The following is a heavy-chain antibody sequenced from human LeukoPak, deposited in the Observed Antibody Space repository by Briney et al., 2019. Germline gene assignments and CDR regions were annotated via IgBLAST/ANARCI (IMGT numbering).Heavy chain of an antibody. CDR1: GYTFTNHA. J-gene: IGHJ4*02. Sequence: GASVKFSCKASGYTFTNHAVHWVRQAPGQGLEWMGWIDTANGNTKYLQKFQGRVTITRDTSARIVYMELSSLRFEDTAVYYCARDQEGFDYWGQGTLVTVSS. CDR3: ARDQEGFDY. CDR2: IDTANGNT. V-gene: IGHV1-3*04.